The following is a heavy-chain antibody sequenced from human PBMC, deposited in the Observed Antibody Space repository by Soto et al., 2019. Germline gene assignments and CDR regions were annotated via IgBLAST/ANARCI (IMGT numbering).Heavy chain of an antibody. CDR2: IWYDGSNK. J-gene: IGHJ4*02. V-gene: IGHV3-33*01. CDR3: ARGSPQDDSSSYPVSYYFDY. CDR1: GFTFSSYG. D-gene: IGHD3-22*01. Sequence: QVRLVESGGGVVQPGRSLRLSCAASGFTFSSYGMHWVRQAPGKGLEWVAIIWYDGSNKYYADSVKGRFTISRDNSKNTLYLQMNSLRAEDTAVYYCARGSPQDDSSSYPVSYYFDYWGQGTLVTVSS.